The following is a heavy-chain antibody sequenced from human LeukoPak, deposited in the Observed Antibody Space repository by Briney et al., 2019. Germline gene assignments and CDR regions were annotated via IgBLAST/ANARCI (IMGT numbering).Heavy chain of an antibody. CDR3: ARGGEYIAAAPLDY. J-gene: IGHJ4*02. V-gene: IGHV3-48*04. CDR1: GFTFSSYS. D-gene: IGHD6-13*01. CDR2: ISSSSSTI. Sequence: GGSLTLSCAASGFTFSSYSMNWVRQAPGKGLEWVSYISSSSSTIYYADSVKGRFTISRANAKNSLYLQMNSLRAEDTAVYYCARGGEYIAAAPLDYWGQGTLVTVSS.